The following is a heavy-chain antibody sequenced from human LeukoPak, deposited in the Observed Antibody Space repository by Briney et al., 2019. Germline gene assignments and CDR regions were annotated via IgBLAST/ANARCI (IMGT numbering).Heavy chain of an antibody. J-gene: IGHJ4*02. CDR2: ISSSSSYI. CDR1: GFTFSSYS. D-gene: IGHD6-19*01. V-gene: IGHV3-21*01. Sequence: GGSLRLSYAASGFTFSSYSMNWVRQAPGKGLEWVSSISSSSSYIYYADSVKGRFTISRDNAKNSLYLQMNSLRAEDTAVYYCARVGLAVAGSGLDYWGQGTLVTVSS. CDR3: ARVGLAVAGSGLDY.